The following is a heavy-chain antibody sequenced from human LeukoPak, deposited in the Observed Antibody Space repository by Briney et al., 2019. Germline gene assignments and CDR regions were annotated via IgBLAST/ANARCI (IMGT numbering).Heavy chain of an antibody. CDR2: ISGSGGST. V-gene: IGHV3-23*01. CDR3: AKASAGSGRALYYYGMDV. Sequence: GGSLRLSCAASGFPFSSYAMTWVRQAPGKGLEWVSAISGSGGSTYYADSVRGRFTISRDNSKNTPYLQMNSLRAEDTAVYYCAKASAGSGRALYYYGMDVWGKGTTVTASS. D-gene: IGHD3-10*01. J-gene: IGHJ6*04. CDR1: GFPFSSYA.